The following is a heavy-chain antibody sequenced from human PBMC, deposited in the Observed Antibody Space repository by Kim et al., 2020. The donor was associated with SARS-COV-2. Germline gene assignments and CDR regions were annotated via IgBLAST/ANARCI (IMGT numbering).Heavy chain of an antibody. D-gene: IGHD5-18*01. Sequence: GGSLRLSCAASGFTFSSYAMHWVRQAPGKGLEYVSAISSNGGSTYYANSVKGRFTISRDNSKNTLYLQMGSLRAEDMAVYYCARDTADRPYWYFDLWGRGTLVTVSS. J-gene: IGHJ2*01. CDR3: ARDTADRPYWYFDL. V-gene: IGHV3-64*01. CDR2: ISSNGGST. CDR1: GFTFSSYA.